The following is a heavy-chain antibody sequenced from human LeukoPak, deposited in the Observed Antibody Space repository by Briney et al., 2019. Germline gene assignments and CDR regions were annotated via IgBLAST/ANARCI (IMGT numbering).Heavy chain of an antibody. D-gene: IGHD4-17*01. V-gene: IGHV3-48*01. J-gene: IGHJ4*02. CDR2: ISSSADRI. CDR1: GFDFSSNW. Sequence: GGSLRLSCAASGFDFSSNWMHWVRQAPGKGLEWISYISSSADRIYYADSVRGRLAISRDNDRNSLFLEMNALRAEDTAVYYCARANPTTPIFYFDFWGRGTLVTVSS. CDR3: ARANPTTPIFYFDF.